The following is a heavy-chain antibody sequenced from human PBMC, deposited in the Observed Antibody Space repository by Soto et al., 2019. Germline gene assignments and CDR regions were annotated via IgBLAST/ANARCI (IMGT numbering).Heavy chain of an antibody. CDR1: GGTFRTSA. Sequence: QVQLVQSGAEVKKPGSSVKVSCKASGGTFRTSAIRWVRQAPGHGLEWVGGIMPVFRRPKYAQNFQGRVTITADEYTSTAYMVLSSLRSDYTAVYYCARDKDRPHFGVNYYYIVDVGGHGTAVPASS. CDR3: ARDKDRPHFGVNYYYIVDV. J-gene: IGHJ6*02. V-gene: IGHV1-69*12. CDR2: IMPVFRRP. D-gene: IGHD3-10*01.